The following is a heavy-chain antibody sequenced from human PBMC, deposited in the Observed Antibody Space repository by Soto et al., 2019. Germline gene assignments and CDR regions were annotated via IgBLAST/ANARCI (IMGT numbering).Heavy chain of an antibody. V-gene: IGHV4-34*01. CDR2: LNHSGST. CDR3: ARAVEDYFAS. Sequence: QVQLQQWGAGLLKPSETLSLTCDIYGGSFIGYYWSWIRQPPGKGLEWVGELNHSGSTNYNPSLASRVTISVDTSTIQSSLYLSSVTVADTAVDYGARAVEDYFASWGQGTLVTVSS. J-gene: IGHJ4*02. CDR1: GGSFIGYY. D-gene: IGHD1-1*01.